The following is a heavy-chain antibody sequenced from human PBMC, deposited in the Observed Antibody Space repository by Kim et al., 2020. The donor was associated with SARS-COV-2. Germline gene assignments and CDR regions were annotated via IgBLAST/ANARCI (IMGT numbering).Heavy chain of an antibody. Sequence: GESLKISCKGSGYSFTSYWIGWVRQMPGKGLEWMGIIYPGDSDTRYSPSFQGQVTISADKSISTAYLQWSSLKASDTAMYYCARSYYYGSGSYYVYYFDYWGQGTLVTVSS. CDR2: IYPGDSDT. V-gene: IGHV5-51*01. D-gene: IGHD3-10*01. CDR1: GYSFTSYW. J-gene: IGHJ4*02. CDR3: ARSYYYGSGSYYVYYFDY.